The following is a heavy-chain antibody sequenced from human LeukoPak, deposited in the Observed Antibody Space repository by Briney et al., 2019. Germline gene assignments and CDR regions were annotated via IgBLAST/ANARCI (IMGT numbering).Heavy chain of an antibody. V-gene: IGHV1-69*05. CDR3: ARVGCSSTSCYQYYFDY. Sequence: GASVKVSCKASGYTFTGYYMHWVRQAPGQGLEWMGGIIPIFGTANYAQKFQGRVTITTDESTSTAYMELSSLRSEDTAVYYCARVGCSSTSCYQYYFDYWGQGTLVTVSS. CDR1: GYTFTGYY. CDR2: IIPIFGTA. J-gene: IGHJ4*02. D-gene: IGHD2-2*01.